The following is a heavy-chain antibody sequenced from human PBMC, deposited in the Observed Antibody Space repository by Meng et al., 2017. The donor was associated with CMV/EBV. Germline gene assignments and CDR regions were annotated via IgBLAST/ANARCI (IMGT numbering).Heavy chain of an antibody. V-gene: IGHV3-33*06. D-gene: IGHD2-2*02. CDR1: GFTFSSYG. CDR2: IWYDGSNK. CDR3: AKDPIRCSSTSYYRGGYFDY. Sequence: GGSLRLSCAASGFTFSSYGMHWVRQAPGKGLEWVAVIWYDGSNKYYADSVKGRFTISRDNSKNTLYLQMNSLRAEDTAVYYCAKDPIRCSSTSYYRGGYFDYWGQGTLVTVSS. J-gene: IGHJ4*02.